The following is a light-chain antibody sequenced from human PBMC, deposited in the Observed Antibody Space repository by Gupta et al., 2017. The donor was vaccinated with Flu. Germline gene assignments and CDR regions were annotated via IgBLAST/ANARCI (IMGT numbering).Light chain of an antibody. CDR2: AAS. Sequence: SSPYAAVGEVATITCRARQSISKYLGWYKKTPEEAPKLLDYAASSWQRGVSSRFSGSGCRKYLPLTSSRRPQEDCASYGCQQNDRTPLLTFGHGTXVDIK. V-gene: IGKV1-39*01. CDR1: QSISKY. J-gene: IGKJ3*01. CDR3: QQNDRTPLLT.